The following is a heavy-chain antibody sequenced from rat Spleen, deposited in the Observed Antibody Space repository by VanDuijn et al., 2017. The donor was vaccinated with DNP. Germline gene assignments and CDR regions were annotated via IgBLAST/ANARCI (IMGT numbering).Heavy chain of an antibody. D-gene: IGHD1-2*01. CDR3: TTVDYSSGRAMDA. Sequence: EVQLVESGGDLVQPGRSLKLSCVASRFTFNNFWMTWFRQVPGKGLEWVASIPSTGGNTYYPDSVKGRFAISRDNAKNTLYLQMNSLKSEDTATYYCTTVDYSSGRAMDAWGQGTSVTVSS. V-gene: IGHV5-31*01. J-gene: IGHJ4*01. CDR1: RFTFNNFW. CDR2: IPSTGGNT.